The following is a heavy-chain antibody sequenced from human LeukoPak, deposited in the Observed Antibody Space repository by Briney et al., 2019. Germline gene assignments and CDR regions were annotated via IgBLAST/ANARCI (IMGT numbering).Heavy chain of an antibody. CDR3: AKLRWEITHYWYFDL. V-gene: IGHV3-23*01. Sequence: GGSLRLSCAASGFTFNSYPMSWVRQAPGKGLEWVSAISPSGGSTYFSDSVRGRFTISRDNSKNTVYVQMNSLRAEDTAVYYCAKLRWEITHYWYFDLWGRGTLVTVSS. D-gene: IGHD4-23*01. CDR2: ISPSGGST. J-gene: IGHJ2*01. CDR1: GFTFNSYP.